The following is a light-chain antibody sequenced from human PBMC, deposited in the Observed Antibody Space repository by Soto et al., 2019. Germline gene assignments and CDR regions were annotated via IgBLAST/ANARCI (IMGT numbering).Light chain of an antibody. V-gene: IGLV1-40*01. CDR3: QSYDSSLSAPV. J-gene: IGLJ1*01. Sequence: QSVLAQPPSVSGSPGQSVTISCTGSSSNIGAGYDVHWYQQLPGTAPKLLIYGNSNRPSGVPDRFSGSKSGTSASLAITGLQAEDEADYYCQSYDSSLSAPVFGTGTQLTVL. CDR2: GNS. CDR1: SSNIGAGYD.